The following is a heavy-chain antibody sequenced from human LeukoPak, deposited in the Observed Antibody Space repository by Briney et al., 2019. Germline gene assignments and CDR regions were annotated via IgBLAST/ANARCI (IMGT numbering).Heavy chain of an antibody. V-gene: IGHV1-8*01. CDR2: MNPNSGNT. D-gene: IGHD6-13*01. CDR3: ARYELAAGGNYYGMDV. CDR1: XXSXD. J-gene: IGHJ6*02. Sequence: XXSXDIXXXRQATGQGLEWMGXMNPNSGNTGYAQKFQGRVTMTRNTSISTAYMELSSLRTEDTAVYYCARYELAAGGNYYGMDVWGQGTTVTVSS.